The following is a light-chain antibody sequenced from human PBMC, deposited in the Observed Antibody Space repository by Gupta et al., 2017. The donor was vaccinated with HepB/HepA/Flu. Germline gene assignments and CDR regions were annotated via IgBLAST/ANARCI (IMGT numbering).Light chain of an antibody. CDR3: QQYKGFSTWT. CDR2: QAS. Sequence: TQMTQSPSTLSASVGDRVTITCRASLSISTWLAWYQQKPGEAPKLLIYQASTLVSGVPSRFSGSGSGTQFTLTISGLQPDDFATYYCQQYKGFSTWTFGQGTKVEIK. CDR1: LSISTW. J-gene: IGKJ1*01. V-gene: IGKV1-5*03.